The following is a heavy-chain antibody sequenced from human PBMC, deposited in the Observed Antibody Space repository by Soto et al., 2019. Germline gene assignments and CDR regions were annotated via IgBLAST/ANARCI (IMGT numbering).Heavy chain of an antibody. V-gene: IGHV3-66*01. J-gene: IGHJ4*02. Sequence: EVQLVESGGGLVQPGGSLRLSCAASGFTVSSNYMSWVRQAPGKGLEWVSVIHSGGSTYYADSVKGRFTISRDNSKNTLYLQMNSLRAEDTAVYYCARLAYYDFWSGYYNPEDYWGQGTLVTVSS. CDR3: ARLAYYDFWSGYYNPEDY. CDR1: GFTVSSNY. D-gene: IGHD3-3*01. CDR2: IHSGGST.